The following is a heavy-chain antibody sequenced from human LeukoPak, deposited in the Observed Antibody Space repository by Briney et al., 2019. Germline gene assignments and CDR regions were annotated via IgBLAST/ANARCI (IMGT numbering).Heavy chain of an antibody. Sequence: ASVKVSCKASGYTFTSYGISWVRQAPGQELESMGWISAYNGNTNYAQKLQGRVTMTTDTSTSTAHMELRSLRSDDTAVYYCAIDLHRSISYYYDSSGYFGYWGQGTLVTVSS. D-gene: IGHD3-22*01. J-gene: IGHJ4*02. CDR2: ISAYNGNT. CDR3: AIDLHRSISYYYDSSGYFGY. V-gene: IGHV1-18*01. CDR1: GYTFTSYG.